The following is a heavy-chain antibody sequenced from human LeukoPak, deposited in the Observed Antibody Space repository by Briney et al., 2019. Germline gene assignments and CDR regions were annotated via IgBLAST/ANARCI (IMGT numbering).Heavy chain of an antibody. Sequence: GGSLRFSCAASGFTFSSYAMSWVRQAPGKGLEWVSNISGSGGSTYYADSVKGRFTISSDNSKNTLYLQMNSLRAEDTAIYYCAKVHRAYDYDSGSYYDSGFDYWGQGTLVTVSS. CDR2: ISGSGGST. J-gene: IGHJ4*02. V-gene: IGHV3-23*01. CDR1: GFTFSSYA. D-gene: IGHD3-10*01. CDR3: AKVHRAYDYDSGSYYDSGFDY.